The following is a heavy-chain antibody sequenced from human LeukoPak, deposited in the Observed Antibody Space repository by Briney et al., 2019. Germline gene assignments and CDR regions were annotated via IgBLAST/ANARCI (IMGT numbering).Heavy chain of an antibody. CDR3: AGDKTTGGWYEFDY. V-gene: IGHV3-23*01. CDR2: ISGRDGST. D-gene: IGHD6-19*01. J-gene: IGHJ4*02. CDR1: GFTFSSFA. Sequence: GGSQRLSCAASGFTFSSFAMSWVRQAPGKGLEWVSGISGRDGSTYYADSVKGRFTISRDTSKNTVSLQMNSLRAEDTAVYYCAGDKTTGGWYEFDYWGQGTLVTVSS.